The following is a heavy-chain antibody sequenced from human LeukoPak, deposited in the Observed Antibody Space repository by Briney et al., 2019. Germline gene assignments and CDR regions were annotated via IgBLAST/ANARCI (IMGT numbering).Heavy chain of an antibody. D-gene: IGHD2-2*02. CDR3: ARGLVPGGLYVDF. CDR1: GFTFSDYY. J-gene: IGHJ4*02. Sequence: GGSLRLSCEASGFTFSDYYMNWIRQAPGKGLEWVSYISSSGGTINYADSVKGRFTISRDNAKNSLYLQMDSLRAEDTAVYYCARGLVPGGLYVDFWGQGTLATVSS. V-gene: IGHV3-11*01. CDR2: ISSSGGTI.